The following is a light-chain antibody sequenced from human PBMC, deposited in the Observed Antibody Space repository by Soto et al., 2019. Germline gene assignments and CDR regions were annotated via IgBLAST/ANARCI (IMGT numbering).Light chain of an antibody. Sequence: ETVMTQSPATLYVSPGERATLSCRASQSVSSDLAWYQQKPGQAPRLLIFGASTRATSIPARFTGSRSGTEFTLTISSLQSEDFAVYYCQQYNTWPRTFGQGTKVESK. CDR3: QQYNTWPRT. V-gene: IGKV3-15*01. CDR2: GAS. J-gene: IGKJ1*01. CDR1: QSVSSD.